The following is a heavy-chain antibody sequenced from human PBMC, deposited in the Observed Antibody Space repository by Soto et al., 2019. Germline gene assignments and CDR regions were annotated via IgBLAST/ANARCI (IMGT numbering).Heavy chain of an antibody. J-gene: IGHJ5*02. Sequence: GGSLRLSCAASGFTFDDYGMHWVRQATGKGLEWVSGISWNSGSIGCADSVKGRFIISRDNAKNSVYLQMNNLRPEDTAFYFCAKVSTTHTFGPLDPWGQGTLVTVSS. CDR1: GFTFDDYG. V-gene: IGHV3-9*01. D-gene: IGHD1-1*01. CDR3: AKVSTTHTFGPLDP. CDR2: ISWNSGSI.